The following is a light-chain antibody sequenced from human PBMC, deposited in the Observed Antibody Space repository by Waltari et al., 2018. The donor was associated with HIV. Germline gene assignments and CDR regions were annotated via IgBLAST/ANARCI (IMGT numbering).Light chain of an antibody. CDR2: LGS. CDR1: QSLLHSNGYNY. Sequence: DIVMTQSPLSLPVTPGEPASISCRSSQSLLHSNGYNYLDWYLQRQGQPPQLLIYLGSTRAPGVPDRFGGSGSGTEFTLKISRVEAEDIGVYYCMQGLQNPRTFGQGTKVEIK. V-gene: IGKV2-28*01. CDR3: MQGLQNPRT. J-gene: IGKJ1*01.